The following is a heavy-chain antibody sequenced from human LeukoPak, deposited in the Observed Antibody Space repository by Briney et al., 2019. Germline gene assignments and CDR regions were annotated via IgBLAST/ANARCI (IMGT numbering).Heavy chain of an antibody. CDR2: IIPIFGTA. D-gene: IGHD4-23*01. J-gene: IGHJ6*02. Sequence: SVKVSCKASGGTFSSYAISWVRQAPGQGLEWMGGIIPIFGTANYAQKFQGRVTITADESTSTAYMELSSLRSEDTAVYYCARDKTVVTHNYYYGMDVWGQGTTVTVSS. V-gene: IGHV1-69*13. CDR1: GGTFSSYA. CDR3: ARDKTVVTHNYYYGMDV.